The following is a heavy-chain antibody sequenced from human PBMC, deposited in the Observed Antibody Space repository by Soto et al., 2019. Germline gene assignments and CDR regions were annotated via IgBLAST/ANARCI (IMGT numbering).Heavy chain of an antibody. Sequence: GSLRLSCAASGFTFSSYAMHWVRQAPGKGLEWVAVISYDGSNKYYADSVKGRFTISRDNSKNTLYLQMNSLRAEDTAVYYCARDGGYSGSYFDYWGQGTLVTVSS. CDR3: ARDGGYSGSYFDY. D-gene: IGHD1-26*01. V-gene: IGHV3-30*04. CDR1: GFTFSSYA. J-gene: IGHJ4*02. CDR2: ISYDGSNK.